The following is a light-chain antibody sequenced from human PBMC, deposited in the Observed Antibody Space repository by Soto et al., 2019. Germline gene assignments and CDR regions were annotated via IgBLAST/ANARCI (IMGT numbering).Light chain of an antibody. CDR1: SSDIGSNT. CDR3: ASWDDSLNGWV. Sequence: QSVLTQPPSASGTPGQRVAISCSGSSSDIGSNTVNWYQHLPGTAPPLLMYSDNQRPSGVPARFSGAKSGTSASLAIIGLQSEDEGDYYCASWDDSLNGWVFGGGTKLTVL. J-gene: IGLJ3*02. CDR2: SDN. V-gene: IGLV1-44*01.